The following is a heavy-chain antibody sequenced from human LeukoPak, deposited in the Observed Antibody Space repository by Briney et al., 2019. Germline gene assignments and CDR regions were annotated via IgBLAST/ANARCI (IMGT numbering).Heavy chain of an antibody. J-gene: IGHJ4*02. CDR2: INHSGYT. D-gene: IGHD4-17*01. CDR3: TRMTTGHDF. CDR1: GVSFNDYY. V-gene: IGHV4-34*01. Sequence: PSETLSLTCAVSGVSFNDYYWSWVRQTPGKGLEWIGEINHSGYTNDSPSLKSRVTLSIDTSRKQFSLNLRSVTVADTGIYYCTRMTTGHDFWGQGTLVTVSS.